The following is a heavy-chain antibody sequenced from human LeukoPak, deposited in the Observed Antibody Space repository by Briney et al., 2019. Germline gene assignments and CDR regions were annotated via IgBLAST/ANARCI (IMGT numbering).Heavy chain of an antibody. V-gene: IGHV4-59*11. CDR2: ISYIGIT. CDR3: ARDLTTVTKGFDI. J-gene: IGHJ3*02. D-gene: IGHD4-11*01. Sequence: SETLSLTRTISGDSISTHYWTWIRQPPGKGLEWIGYISYIGITNYNPSLKSRVTISVDTSKNQFSLRLRSVTAADTAVYYCARDLTTVTKGFDIWGQGTVVTVSS. CDR1: GDSISTHY.